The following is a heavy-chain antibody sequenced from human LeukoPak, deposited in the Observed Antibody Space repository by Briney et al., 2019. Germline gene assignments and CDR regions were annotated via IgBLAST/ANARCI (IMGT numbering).Heavy chain of an antibody. V-gene: IGHV3-11*01. Sequence: GGSLRLSCAASGSTFSDYYMSWIRQAPGKGLEWVSYISNSGTTIYYADSVKGRFTISRDNAKNSLYLQMNSLRAGDTAMYYCARALAGFSFDPWGQGTLVTVSS. J-gene: IGHJ5*02. CDR3: ARALAGFSFDP. D-gene: IGHD3-10*01. CDR2: ISNSGTTI. CDR1: GSTFSDYY.